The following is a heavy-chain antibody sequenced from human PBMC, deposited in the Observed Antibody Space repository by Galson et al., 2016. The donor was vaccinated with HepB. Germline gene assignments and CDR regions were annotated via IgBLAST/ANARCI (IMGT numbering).Heavy chain of an antibody. CDR1: GGSLSGYH. J-gene: IGHJ2*01. Sequence: SETLSLTCAVYGGSLSGYHWSWVRQSPGKGLEWIGEIDQLGSTTYNPSLNGRALMSLDVSKNQFSLKLSSVTAADTAVYYCARLPIPSSGSSRDWYFDLWGRATLVTVSS. D-gene: IGHD1-26*01. V-gene: IGHV4-34*01. CDR2: IDQLGST. CDR3: ARLPIPSSGSSRDWYFDL.